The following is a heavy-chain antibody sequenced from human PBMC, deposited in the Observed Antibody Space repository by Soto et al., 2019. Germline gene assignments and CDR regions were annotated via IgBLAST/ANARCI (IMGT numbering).Heavy chain of an antibody. CDR2: ISGSGGST. CDR3: AKAPRYFDWTYFDY. J-gene: IGHJ4*02. D-gene: IGHD3-9*01. Sequence: GGSLRLSCAASGFTFSSYAMSWVHQAPGKGLEWVSAISGSGGSTYYADSVKGRFTISRDNSKNTLYLQMNSLRAEDTAVYYCAKAPRYFDWTYFDYWGQGTLVTVSS. CDR1: GFTFSSYA. V-gene: IGHV3-23*01.